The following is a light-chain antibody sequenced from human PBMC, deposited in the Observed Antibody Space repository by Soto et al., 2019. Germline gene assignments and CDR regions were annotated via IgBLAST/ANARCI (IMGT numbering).Light chain of an antibody. Sequence: QSALTQPPSASGSPGQSVTCSCTGTSSDIGDYNYVSWYQQHPGKAPKLMIYEVTKRPSGVPDRFSGSKSGISASLTISGLQTEDEADYYCISYTDRQSYLFGTGTKVTVL. CDR1: SSDIGDYNY. J-gene: IGLJ1*01. CDR3: ISYTDRQSYL. CDR2: EVT. V-gene: IGLV2-8*01.